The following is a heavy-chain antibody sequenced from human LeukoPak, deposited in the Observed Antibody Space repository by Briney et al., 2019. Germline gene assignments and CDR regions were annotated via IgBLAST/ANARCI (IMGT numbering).Heavy chain of an antibody. V-gene: IGHV3-74*01. CDR3: ARESYGGWFDP. J-gene: IGHJ5*02. D-gene: IGHD1-26*01. CDR2: INSDGSST. CDR1: GFTFSSYW. Sequence: GGSLRLSCAASGFTFSSYWMHWVRQAPGKGLVWVSRINSDGSSTSYADSVKGRFTISRDNAKNTLYLQMNSLRAEDTAVYYCARESYGGWFDPWGQGTLVTVSS.